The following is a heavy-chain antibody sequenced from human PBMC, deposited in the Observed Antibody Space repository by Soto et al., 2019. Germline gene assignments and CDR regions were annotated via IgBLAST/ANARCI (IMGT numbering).Heavy chain of an antibody. CDR3: ARARNSSCPVGCWFVP. V-gene: IGHV1-69*13. D-gene: IGHD2-15*01. J-gene: IGHJ5*02. CDR1: GGTFSSYA. Sequence: VKVSCKASGGTFSSYAISWVRQAPGPGHEWMGGIIPIFGTGNDAQKFQGRVTNTADESTSTAYMELSSLRSEDTAVYYCARARNSSCPVGCWFVPWGQGTLVTVSS. CDR2: IIPIFGTG.